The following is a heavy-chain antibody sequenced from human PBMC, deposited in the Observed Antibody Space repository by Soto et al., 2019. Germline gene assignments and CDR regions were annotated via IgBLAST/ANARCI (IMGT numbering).Heavy chain of an antibody. J-gene: IGHJ6*02. V-gene: IGHV3-23*01. CDR2: ISGSGGST. D-gene: IGHD3-3*01. Sequence: PGGSLRLSCAASGFTFSSYAMSWVRQAPGKGLEWVSAISGSGGSTYYADSVKGRFTISRDNSKNTLYLQMNSLRAEDTAVYYCAKVPQFGVVISPGGDVWGQGTTVTVSS. CDR1: GFTFSSYA. CDR3: AKVPQFGVVISPGGDV.